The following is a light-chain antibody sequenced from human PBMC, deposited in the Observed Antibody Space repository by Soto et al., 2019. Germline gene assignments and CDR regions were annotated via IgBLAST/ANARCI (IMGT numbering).Light chain of an antibody. V-gene: IGKV1-5*03. Sequence: DIQMTPSPSPLSASLGDRVTISFRASQSISSWLAWYQQKPGKAPKLLIYKASSLESGVPPRFSGSGSGTEFTLTISSLQPDDFATYYCQHYNTYSTFGQGTKVDIK. CDR3: QHYNTYST. J-gene: IGKJ1*01. CDR1: QSISSW. CDR2: KAS.